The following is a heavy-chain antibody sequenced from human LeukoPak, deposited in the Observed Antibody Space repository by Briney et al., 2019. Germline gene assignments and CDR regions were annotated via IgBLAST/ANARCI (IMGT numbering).Heavy chain of an antibody. CDR3: ARGRYYYGSGSYYNYNPHDAFDI. V-gene: IGHV4-61*02. CDR1: GGSISSGSYY. J-gene: IGHJ3*02. Sequence: PSETLSLTCTVSGGSISSGSYYWSWIRQPAGKGLEWIGRIYTSGSTNYNPSLKSRVTISVDTSKNQFSLKLSSVTAADTAVYYCARGRYYYGSGSYYNYNPHDAFDIWGQGTMVTVSS. D-gene: IGHD3-10*01. CDR2: IYTSGST.